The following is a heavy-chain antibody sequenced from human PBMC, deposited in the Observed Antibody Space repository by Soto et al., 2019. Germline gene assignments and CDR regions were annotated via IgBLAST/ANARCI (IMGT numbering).Heavy chain of an antibody. CDR2: ISAYNGNT. J-gene: IGHJ4*02. CDR3: ARDHWLRDSSSPIAHFDY. D-gene: IGHD6-6*01. CDR1: GYTFTSYG. Sequence: GASVKVSCKASGYTFTSYGISWVRQAPGQGLEWMGWISAYNGNTNYAQKLQGRVTMTTDTSTSTAYMELRSLRSDDTAVYYCARDHWLRDSSSPIAHFDYWGQGTLVTVSS. V-gene: IGHV1-18*01.